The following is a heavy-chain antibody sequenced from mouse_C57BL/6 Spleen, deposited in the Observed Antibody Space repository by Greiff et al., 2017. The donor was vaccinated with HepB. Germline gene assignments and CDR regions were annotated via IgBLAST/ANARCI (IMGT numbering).Heavy chain of an antibody. CDR3: TREVLRFYAMDY. D-gene: IGHD1-1*01. V-gene: IGHV1-15*01. J-gene: IGHJ4*01. CDR2: IDPETGGT. Sequence: QVQLQQSGAELVRPGASVTLSCKASGYTFTDYEMHWVKQTPVHGLEWIGAIDPETGGTAYNQKFKGKAILTADKSSSTAYMELRSLTSEDSAVYYCTREVLRFYAMDYWGQGTSVTVSS. CDR1: GYTFTDYE.